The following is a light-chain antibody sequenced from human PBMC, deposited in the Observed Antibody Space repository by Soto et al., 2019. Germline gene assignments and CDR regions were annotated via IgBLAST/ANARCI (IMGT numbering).Light chain of an antibody. J-gene: IGLJ1*01. CDR2: EVN. CDR1: SSDVGGYNY. Sequence: QSALTKPSSMSGSPGQSTTISCTGTSSDVGGYNYVSWYQQHPGKAPKLMIYEVNNRPSGVSNRFSGSKSGNTASLTISGLQAEDEADYYCSSYTSGSTYVFGTGTNVTVL. CDR3: SSYTSGSTYV. V-gene: IGLV2-14*01.